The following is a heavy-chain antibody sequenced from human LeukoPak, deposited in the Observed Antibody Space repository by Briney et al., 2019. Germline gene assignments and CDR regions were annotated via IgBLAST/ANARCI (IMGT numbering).Heavy chain of an antibody. Sequence: SETLSLTCTVSGGSITSYYWSWIRQPPGKGLEWIGYIYYIGSTNYNPSLKSRVTISVDTPKNQFSLKLSSVTAADTAVYYCARSYYYGSGGYYNPYWYFDLWGRGTLVTVSS. CDR3: ARSYYYGSGGYYNPYWYFDL. J-gene: IGHJ2*01. D-gene: IGHD3-10*01. CDR2: IYYIGST. CDR1: GGSITSYY. V-gene: IGHV4-59*01.